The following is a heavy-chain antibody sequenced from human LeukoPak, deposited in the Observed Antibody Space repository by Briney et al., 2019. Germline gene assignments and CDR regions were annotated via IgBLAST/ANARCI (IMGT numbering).Heavy chain of an antibody. Sequence: PSETLSLTCTVSGGSISSGGSYWAWIRQPPGRGLEWIGSIYYIGTTYYNPSLKSRVTVSVDTSMNQFSLKLTSVTAADTAVYYCAREKTYYDSIGNYYGGVFDYWGQGTLVTVSS. D-gene: IGHD3-22*01. CDR2: IYYIGTT. CDR1: GGSISSGGSY. CDR3: AREKTYYDSIGNYYGGVFDY. J-gene: IGHJ4*02. V-gene: IGHV4-39*07.